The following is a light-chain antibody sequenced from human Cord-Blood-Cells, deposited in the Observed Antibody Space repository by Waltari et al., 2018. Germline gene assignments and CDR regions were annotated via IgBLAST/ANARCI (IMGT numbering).Light chain of an antibody. V-gene: IGKV1-39*01. CDR1: QGIRSY. CDR2: AAS. J-gene: IGKJ1*01. Sequence: DIQMTKSPSSLSASVGDRVTITCRVSQGIRSYLHWYQQKPGKAPKLLIYAASSLQSGVPSRFSGSGSGTDFTLTISSPQPEDFATYYCQQSYSTPPWTFGQGTKVEIK. CDR3: QQSYSTPPWT.